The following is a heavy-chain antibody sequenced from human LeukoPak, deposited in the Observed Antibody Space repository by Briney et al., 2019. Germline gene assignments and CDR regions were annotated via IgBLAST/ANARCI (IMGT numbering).Heavy chain of an antibody. CDR1: GYTFSDYT. J-gene: IGHJ4*02. V-gene: IGHV3-48*01. Sequence: GGSLRLSCGASGYTFSDYTMNWVRQAPGKGPEWISYISSGGSVMHYADSVKGRFTMSRDNVENSLYLQMNSLRVEDTAVYYCTRDLEYWGQGVLVTVSS. CDR3: TRDLEY. CDR2: ISSGGSVM.